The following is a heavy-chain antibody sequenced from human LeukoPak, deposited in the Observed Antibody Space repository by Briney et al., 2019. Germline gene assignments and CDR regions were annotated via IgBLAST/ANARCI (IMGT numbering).Heavy chain of an antibody. Sequence: PGGSLRLSCAASGFTFSSYNMNWVRQAPGKGLEWISYITTSIGIISYADSVKGRFTISRDNAKNSLYLQMDSLRDEDTAVYYCVRDHNYYFGYWGQGILVTVSA. CDR3: VRDHNYYFGY. V-gene: IGHV3-48*02. CDR1: GFTFSSYN. CDR2: ITTSIGII. J-gene: IGHJ4*02.